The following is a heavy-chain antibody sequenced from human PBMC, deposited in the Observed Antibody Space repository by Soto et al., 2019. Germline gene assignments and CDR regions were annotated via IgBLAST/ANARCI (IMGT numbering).Heavy chain of an antibody. Sequence: LXLSCGGSGFTFRNYVMSWFRQAPGKGLEWVSAISGSGDSTYYADSVKGRFTISRDNSKNTLDLQMNSLRAEDTATYYCAKDSCSGGSCYPTHFDCWGQGTLVTVSS. CDR2: ISGSGDST. V-gene: IGHV3-23*01. D-gene: IGHD2-15*01. CDR3: AKDSCSGGSCYPTHFDC. CDR1: GFTFRNYV. J-gene: IGHJ4*02.